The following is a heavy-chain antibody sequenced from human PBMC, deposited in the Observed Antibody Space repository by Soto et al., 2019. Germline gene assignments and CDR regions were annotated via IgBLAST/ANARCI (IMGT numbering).Heavy chain of an antibody. J-gene: IGHJ3*02. Sequence: SVKVSCKASGGTFSSYTISWVRQAPGQGLEWMGRIIPILGIANYAQKFQGRVTITADKSTSTAYMELSSLRSEDTAVYYCARDRFTAAAGPHGAFDIWGQGTMVTV. CDR2: IIPILGIA. CDR3: ARDRFTAAAGPHGAFDI. D-gene: IGHD6-13*01. V-gene: IGHV1-69*04. CDR1: GGTFSSYT.